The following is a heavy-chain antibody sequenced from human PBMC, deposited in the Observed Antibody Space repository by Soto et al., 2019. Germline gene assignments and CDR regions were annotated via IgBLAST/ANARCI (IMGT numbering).Heavy chain of an antibody. CDR3: ARAAVAFDAFDL. V-gene: IGHV6-1*01. Sequence: QLQQSGPGLVKPSQTLSLTCGISGDSVSSNSATWNWIRQSPSRGLEWLGRTYLRSKWYNEYAVSVKSRMAISPGTSKNHFSLQLSSVTPEDTAVYFCARAAVAFDAFDLWGQGTVVTVSS. J-gene: IGHJ3*01. D-gene: IGHD2-15*01. CDR2: TYLRSKWYN. CDR1: GDSVSSNSAT.